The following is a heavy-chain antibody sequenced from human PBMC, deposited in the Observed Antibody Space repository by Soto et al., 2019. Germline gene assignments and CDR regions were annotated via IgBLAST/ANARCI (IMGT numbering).Heavy chain of an antibody. Sequence: QVQLVEFGGGVVQPGRSLSFSCAASGFTFSSYAMHWVRQAPSKGLEWVAVISYDGSNKYYADSVKGRFTISRDNSKNTLYLQMNSLRAEDTAVYYCARVTTVTAHWYFDLWGRGTLVTVSS. CDR1: GFTFSSYA. CDR3: ARVTTVTAHWYFDL. V-gene: IGHV3-30-3*01. CDR2: ISYDGSNK. D-gene: IGHD4-17*01. J-gene: IGHJ2*01.